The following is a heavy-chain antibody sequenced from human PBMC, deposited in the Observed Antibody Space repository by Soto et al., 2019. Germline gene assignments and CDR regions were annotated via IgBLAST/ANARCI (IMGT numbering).Heavy chain of an antibody. CDR1: GFSFSTYG. V-gene: IGHV3-30*18. CDR2: ISYDGRNT. Sequence: QVQLVESGGGVVQPGRSLRLSCATSGFSFSTYGMHWVRQAPGKGLEWVAVISYDGRNTYYAESVEGRFTISRDSSSNTLYLQMNSLRAEDTAVYYCVKDLLKQLKVSYYYYSMDVWGQGTTVTVSS. J-gene: IGHJ6*02. CDR3: VKDLLKQLKVSYYYYSMDV.